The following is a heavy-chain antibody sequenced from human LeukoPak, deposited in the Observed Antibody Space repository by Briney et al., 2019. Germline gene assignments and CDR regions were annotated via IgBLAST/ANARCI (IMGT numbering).Heavy chain of an antibody. CDR2: IYHSGST. Sequence: SETLFLTCAVSGGSISSGGYSWSWIRQPPGKGLEWIGYIYHSGSTYYNPSLKSRVTISVDRSKNQFSLKLSSVTAADTAVYYCARGLRRELYFDYWGQGTLVTVSS. CDR1: GGSISSGGYS. J-gene: IGHJ4*02. V-gene: IGHV4-30-2*01. CDR3: ARGLRRELYFDY. D-gene: IGHD5-12*01.